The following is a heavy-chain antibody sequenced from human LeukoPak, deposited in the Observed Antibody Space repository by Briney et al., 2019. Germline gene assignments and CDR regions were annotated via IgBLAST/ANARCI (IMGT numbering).Heavy chain of an antibody. Sequence: PSETLSLTCTVSGGSISSSSYYWGWIRQPPGKGLEWIGRIYTSGSTNYNPSLKSRVTISVDASKNHFSLKVSSVTAADTAVYFCARGGYYGSGNDFRFDPWGQGTLVTVSS. J-gene: IGHJ5*02. CDR1: GGSISSSSYY. V-gene: IGHV4-61*03. CDR2: IYTSGST. CDR3: ARGGYYGSGNDFRFDP. D-gene: IGHD3-10*01.